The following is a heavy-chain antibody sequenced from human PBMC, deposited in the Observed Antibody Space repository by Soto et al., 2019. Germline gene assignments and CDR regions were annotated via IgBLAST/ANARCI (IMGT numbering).Heavy chain of an antibody. CDR2: IYYSGST. J-gene: IGHJ6*02. CDR1: VDSISSTNNY. D-gene: IGHD2-2*01. Sequence: PSETLSLTCTVSVDSISSTNNYWSWIRQHPGKGLEWIGYIYYSGSTYYNPSLRSRPAISVDTSKNQFSLKLSSVTAADTAVYYCARTVCSSASCYGYYYYGLDVWGQGTTVTVSS. V-gene: IGHV4-31*03. CDR3: ARTVCSSASCYGYYYYGLDV.